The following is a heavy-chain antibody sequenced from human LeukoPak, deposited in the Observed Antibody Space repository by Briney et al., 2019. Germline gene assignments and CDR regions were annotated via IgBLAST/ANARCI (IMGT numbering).Heavy chain of an antibody. J-gene: IGHJ4*02. CDR2: ISHSGAT. Sequence: PGGSLRLSCAGSGFTFGSHTINWVRQGPGKGMEWASTISHSGATYYADSVEGRFTISRDNSRNTVFLQMNSLSAEDTALYFCARRSHAAPAGYSPFFDYWGQGTLVTVSS. V-gene: IGHV3-23*01. D-gene: IGHD6-25*01. CDR1: GFTFGSHT. CDR3: ARRSHAAPAGYSPFFDY.